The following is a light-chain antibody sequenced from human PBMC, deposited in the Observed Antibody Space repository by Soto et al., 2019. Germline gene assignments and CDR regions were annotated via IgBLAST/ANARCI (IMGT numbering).Light chain of an antibody. CDR2: GAS. CDR1: QSLSTNY. V-gene: IGKV3-20*01. CDR3: QQYGDSPPT. J-gene: IGKJ1*01. Sequence: EIMLTQSPGTLSLSPGERATLSCRASQSLSTNYLAWYQRKPGQAPRLLIYGASSRATDIPRRYSGSGSGTDFTLPITRLEPEDFAVYYGQQYGDSPPTFGQGTKV.